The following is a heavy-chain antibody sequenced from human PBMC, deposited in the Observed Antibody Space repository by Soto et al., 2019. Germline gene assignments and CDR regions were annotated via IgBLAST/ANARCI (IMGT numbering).Heavy chain of an antibody. CDR3: ARDKNGWELLIDC. J-gene: IGHJ4*02. V-gene: IGHV3-11*05. Sequence: GGSLRLSCAASGSTFSDHYMSWIRQSPGKGLEWVSYISSSGSYTNYADSVKGRFTISRDNAKNSLYLQMNSLRAEDAAVYYCARDKNGWELLIDCWGQGTLVTVSS. CDR2: ISSSGSYT. D-gene: IGHD3-10*01. CDR1: GSTFSDHY.